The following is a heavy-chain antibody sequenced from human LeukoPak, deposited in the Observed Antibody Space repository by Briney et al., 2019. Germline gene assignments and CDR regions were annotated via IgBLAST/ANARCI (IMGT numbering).Heavy chain of an antibody. CDR1: GFTFSSDW. D-gene: IGHD3-9*01. CDR2: INRDGRST. J-gene: IGHJ4*02. CDR3: ARHPYDILIGPSFDY. V-gene: IGHV3-74*01. Sequence: GGSLRLSCAASGFTFSSDWMHWVRQAPGKGLVWVSRINRDGRSTTYADSVKGRFTISRDNAKNTLYLQMNSLRAEDTAVYYCARHPYDILIGPSFDYWGQGTLVTVSS.